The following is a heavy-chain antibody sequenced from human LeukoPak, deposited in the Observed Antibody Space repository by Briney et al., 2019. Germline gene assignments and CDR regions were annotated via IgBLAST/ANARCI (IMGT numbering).Heavy chain of an antibody. D-gene: IGHD6-19*01. CDR1: GFTFSSYG. CDR2: ISYDGSNK. V-gene: IGHV3-30*18. J-gene: IGHJ4*02. Sequence: PGGSLRLSCAASGFTFSSYGMHWVRQGPGKGLEWVAVISYDGSNKYYADSVKGRFTISRDNSKNTLYLQMNSLRAEDTAVYYCAKELRSGWFYFDYWGQGTLVTVSS. CDR3: AKELRSGWFYFDY.